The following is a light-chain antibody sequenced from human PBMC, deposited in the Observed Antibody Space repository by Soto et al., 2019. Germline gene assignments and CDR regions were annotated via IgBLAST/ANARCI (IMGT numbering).Light chain of an antibody. J-gene: IGKJ1*01. CDR3: QQYGSSPPRT. Sequence: EIVLTQSPATLSLSPVERATLSCMASQSVSTYLAWYRQKPGQAPRLLIYDASTRATGIPSRFSGSGSGADFTLSISRLEPEDFAVYYCQQYGSSPPRTFGQGTKVDI. CDR2: DAS. V-gene: IGKV3-20*01. CDR1: QSVSTY.